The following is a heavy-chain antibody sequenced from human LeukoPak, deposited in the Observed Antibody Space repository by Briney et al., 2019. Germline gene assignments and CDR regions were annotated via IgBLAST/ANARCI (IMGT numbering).Heavy chain of an antibody. V-gene: IGHV3-48*01. CDR3: ARTPLLMVFSAGGPDY. CDR1: GFTFSSYS. D-gene: IGHD2-8*01. Sequence: PGGSLRLSCAASGFTFSSYSMNWVRQAPGKGLEWVSYIISSSSTIYYADSVKGRFTISRDNAKNSLYLQMNSLRAEDTAVYYCARTPLLMVFSAGGPDYWGQGTLVTVSS. J-gene: IGHJ4*02. CDR2: IISSSSTI.